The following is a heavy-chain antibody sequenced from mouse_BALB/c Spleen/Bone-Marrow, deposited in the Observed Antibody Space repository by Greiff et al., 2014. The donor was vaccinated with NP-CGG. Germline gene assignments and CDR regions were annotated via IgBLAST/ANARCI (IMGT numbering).Heavy chain of an antibody. CDR1: GFTFGSYA. CDR2: ISSGGSYT. D-gene: IGHD2-3*01. V-gene: IGHV5-9-3*01. CDR3: ARLRDGYSPFAY. J-gene: IGHJ3*01. Sequence: DVQLVESEGGLVKPGGSLKLSCAASGFTFGSYAMSWVRQTPEKRLEWVATISSGGSYTYYPDSVKGRFTISRDNAKNTLYLQMSSLRSEDTAMYYCARLRDGYSPFAYWGQGTLVTVSA.